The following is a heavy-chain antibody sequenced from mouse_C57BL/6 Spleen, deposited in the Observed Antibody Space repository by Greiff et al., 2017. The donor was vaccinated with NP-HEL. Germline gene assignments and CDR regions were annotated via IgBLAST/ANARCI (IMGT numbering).Heavy chain of an antibody. CDR2: IDPSDSYT. V-gene: IGHV1-69*01. CDR1: GYTFTSYW. D-gene: IGHD1-2*01. Sequence: QVQLQQPGAELVMPGASVKLSCKASGYTFTSYWMHWVKQRPGQGLEWIGEIDPSDSYTNYNQKFKGKSTLTVDKSSSTAYMQLSSLTSEDSAVYYCVATTAPWYFDVWGTGTTVTVSS. CDR3: VATTAPWYFDV. J-gene: IGHJ1*03.